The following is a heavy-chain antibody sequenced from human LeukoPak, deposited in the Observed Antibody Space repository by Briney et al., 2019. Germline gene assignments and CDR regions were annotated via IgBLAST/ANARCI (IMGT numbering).Heavy chain of an antibody. D-gene: IGHD2-2*01. CDR3: ARQYIPVVGTFDI. CDR1: GGSISSSTYY. Sequence: SETLSLTCSVSGGSISSSTYYWGWIRQPPGKGLEWIGSIYYSGSTYYNPSLKSRVTISVDTSKNQFSLKLSSVTAADAAVYYCARQYIPVVGTFDIWGQGTMVTVSS. CDR2: IYYSGST. V-gene: IGHV4-39*01. J-gene: IGHJ3*02.